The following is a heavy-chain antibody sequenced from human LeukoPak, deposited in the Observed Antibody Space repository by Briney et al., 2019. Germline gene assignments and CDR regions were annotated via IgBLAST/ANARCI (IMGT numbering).Heavy chain of an antibody. D-gene: IGHD2/OR15-2a*01. V-gene: IGHV4-59*08. Sequence: SETLSLTCTVSGGSISNYYWSWIRQPPGKGLEWIGYIYYSGSTSYNPSLKSRVTISVDTSKNQFSLKLTSVTAADTAVYYCARHFFVGAEDAFDIWGQGTMVTVSS. CDR2: IYYSGST. J-gene: IGHJ3*02. CDR1: GGSISNYY. CDR3: ARHFFVGAEDAFDI.